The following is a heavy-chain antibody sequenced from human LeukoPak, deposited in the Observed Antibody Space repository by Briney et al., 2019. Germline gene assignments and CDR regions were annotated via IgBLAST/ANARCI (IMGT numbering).Heavy chain of an antibody. CDR3: ASRNPNMVGAFDI. CDR2: IYYSGST. CDR1: SGSISSNNHY. Sequence: SETLSLTCTVSSGSISSNNHYWGWIRQPPGKGLEWIGSIYYSGSTYSNPSLQSRVTISVDTSKNQFSLKLSSVTAADTAVYYCASRNPNMVGAFDIWGQGTMVTVSS. J-gene: IGHJ3*02. V-gene: IGHV4-39*07. D-gene: IGHD3-10*01.